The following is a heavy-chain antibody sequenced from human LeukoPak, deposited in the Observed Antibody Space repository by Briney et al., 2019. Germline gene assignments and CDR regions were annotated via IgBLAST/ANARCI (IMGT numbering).Heavy chain of an antibody. J-gene: IGHJ4*02. Sequence: SGPALVKPTQTLTLTCTFSGFSLSTSGMCVSWIRQPPGKALEWLARIDWDDDKYYSTSLKTRLTISKDTSKNQVVLTMTNMDPVDTATYYCARMVTDGDYEYYFDYWGQGTLVTVSS. CDR3: ARMVTDGDYEYYFDY. CDR1: GFSLSTSGMC. CDR2: IDWDDDK. D-gene: IGHD4-17*01. V-gene: IGHV2-70*11.